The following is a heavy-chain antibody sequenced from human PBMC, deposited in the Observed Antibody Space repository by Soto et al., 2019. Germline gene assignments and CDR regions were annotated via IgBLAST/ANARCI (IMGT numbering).Heavy chain of an antibody. CDR2: IYYSGST. CDR3: ASPDASGSYGVYYYYGMDV. D-gene: IGHD3-10*01. Sequence: NPSETLSLTCTVSGGSISSSSYYWGWIRQPPGKGLEWIGSIYYSGSTYYNPSLKSRVTISVDTSKNQFSLKLSSVTAADTAVYYCASPDASGSYGVYYYYGMDVWGQGTTVTVSS. V-gene: IGHV4-39*01. J-gene: IGHJ6*02. CDR1: GGSISSSSYY.